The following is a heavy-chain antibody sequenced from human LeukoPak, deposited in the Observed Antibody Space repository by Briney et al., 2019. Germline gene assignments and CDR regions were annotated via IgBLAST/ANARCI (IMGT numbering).Heavy chain of an antibody. Sequence: MSSETLSLTCTVSGGSISSYYWSWIRQPPGKGLERIGYIYYSGSTNYNPSLKSRVTIVDMSKNQFSLKLSSVTAADTAVYYCARSQIVVVNEYFDYWGQGTLVTVSS. CDR2: IYYSGST. CDR3: ARSQIVVVNEYFDY. J-gene: IGHJ4*02. V-gene: IGHV4-59*01. D-gene: IGHD2-2*01. CDR1: GGSISSYY.